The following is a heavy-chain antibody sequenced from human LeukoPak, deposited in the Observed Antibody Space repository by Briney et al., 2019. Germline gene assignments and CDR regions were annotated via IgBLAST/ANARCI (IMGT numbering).Heavy chain of an antibody. CDR1: GGSISSYY. Sequence: PSETLSLTCTVSGGSISSYYWSWIRQPPGKGLEWIGYIYYSGSTYYNPSLKSRVTISVDTSKNQFSLKLSSVTAADTAVYYCARHILTWVAAAGNWFDPWGQGTLVTVSS. CDR2: IYYSGST. CDR3: ARHILTWVAAAGNWFDP. J-gene: IGHJ5*02. V-gene: IGHV4-59*04. D-gene: IGHD6-13*01.